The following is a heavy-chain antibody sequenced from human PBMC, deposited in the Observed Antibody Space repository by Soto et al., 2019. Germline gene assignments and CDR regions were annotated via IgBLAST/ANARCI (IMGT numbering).Heavy chain of an antibody. Sequence: LSLTCTVSGGSISSGGYYWSWIRQHPGKGLEWIGYIYYSGSTYYNPSLKSRVTISVDTSKNQVSLKLSSVTAADTAVYYCARGGGGFYYYYYGMDVWGQGTTVTVSS. V-gene: IGHV4-31*03. CDR2: IYYSGST. CDR3: ARGGGGFYYYYYGMDV. J-gene: IGHJ6*02. CDR1: GGSISSGGYY. D-gene: IGHD3-10*01.